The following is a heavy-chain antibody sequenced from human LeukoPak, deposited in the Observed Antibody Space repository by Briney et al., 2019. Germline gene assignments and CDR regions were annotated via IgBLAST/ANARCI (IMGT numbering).Heavy chain of an antibody. V-gene: IGHV4-39*01. CDR3: ARYVTDTVDY. Sequence: SETLSLTCTVSGGSISSSSYYWGWIRQPPGKGLEWIGSIHYSGSTYYNPSLKSRVTISVDTSKNQFSLKLSSVTAADTAVYYCARYVTDTVDYWGQGTLVTVSS. CDR1: GGSISSSSYY. J-gene: IGHJ4*02. CDR2: IHYSGST. D-gene: IGHD3-10*02.